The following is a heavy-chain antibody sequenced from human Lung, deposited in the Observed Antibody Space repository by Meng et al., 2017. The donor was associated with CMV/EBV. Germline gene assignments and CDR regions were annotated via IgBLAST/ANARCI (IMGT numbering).Heavy chain of an antibody. Sequence: SGGSIDSGNYFWSWIRQHPGKGLEYIWYIYYGGSTYYSPSLKSRATISVDTSKEQFSLKLNSVTAADTAVYYCAAQRFVPTAPFDYWGQGALVTVSS. D-gene: IGHD2-2*01. J-gene: IGHJ4*02. V-gene: IGHV4-31*02. CDR2: IYYGGST. CDR3: AAQRFVPTAPFDY. CDR1: GGSIDSGNYF.